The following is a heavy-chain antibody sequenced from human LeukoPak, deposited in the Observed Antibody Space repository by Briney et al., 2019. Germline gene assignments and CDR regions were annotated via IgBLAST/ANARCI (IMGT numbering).Heavy chain of an antibody. CDR3: ARDENSGWPLDYYYYGMDV. Sequence: GGSLRLSCAASGFTFSSYSMNWVRQAPGKGLEWVSYISSSSSTIYYADSVKGRFTISRDNAKNSLYLQMNSLRDEDTAVYYCARDENSGWPLDYYYYGMDVWGQGTTVTVSS. J-gene: IGHJ6*02. CDR2: ISSSSSTI. CDR1: GFTFSSYS. D-gene: IGHD6-19*01. V-gene: IGHV3-48*02.